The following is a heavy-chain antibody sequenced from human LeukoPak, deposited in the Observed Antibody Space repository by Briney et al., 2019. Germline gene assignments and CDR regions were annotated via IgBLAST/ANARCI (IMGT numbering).Heavy chain of an antibody. D-gene: IGHD2-2*01. J-gene: IGHJ1*01. V-gene: IGHV1-69*04. CDR3: ARDSDGVVVPAASKYFQH. Sequence: SVKVSCKASGGTFSSYAISWVRQAPGQGLEWMGRIIPILGIANYAQKFQGRVTITADESTSTAYMELSSLRSEDTAVYYCARDSDGVVVPAASKYFQHWGQGTLVTVSS. CDR2: IIPILGIA. CDR1: GGTFSSYA.